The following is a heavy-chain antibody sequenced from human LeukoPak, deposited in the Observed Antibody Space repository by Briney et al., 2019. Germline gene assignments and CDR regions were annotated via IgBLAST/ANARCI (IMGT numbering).Heavy chain of an antibody. J-gene: IGHJ4*02. V-gene: IGHV4-38-2*01. Sequence: SETLSLTCAVSGYSISSGYYWGWIRQPPGKGLEWIGSIYHSGSTYYNPSLKSRVTILVDTSKNQFSLKLSCVTAADTAVYYCARLESGYYGSGSPDYWGQGTLVTVSS. CDR1: GYSISSGYY. CDR2: IYHSGST. D-gene: IGHD3-10*01. CDR3: ARLESGYYGSGSPDY.